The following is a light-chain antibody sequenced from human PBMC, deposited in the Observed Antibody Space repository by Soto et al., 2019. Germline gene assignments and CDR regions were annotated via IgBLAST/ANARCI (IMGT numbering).Light chain of an antibody. CDR2: ATS. CDR3: HQYATSPFA. J-gene: IGKJ2*01. Sequence: IVLTQSPGTLSLSPGERATVSCRASETIGRAYFAWYQHRPGRTPRLVLSATSNRAAGIPDRFGGSGSGADFTLTFSGVEPDDFAVYYGHQYATSPFAFGQGTKLEI. CDR1: ETIGRAY. V-gene: IGKV3-20*01.